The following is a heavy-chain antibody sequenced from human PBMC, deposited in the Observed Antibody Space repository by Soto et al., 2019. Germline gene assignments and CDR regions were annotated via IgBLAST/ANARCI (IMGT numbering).Heavy chain of an antibody. Sequence: SVKVSCKASGGTFSSYAISWVRQAPGQGLEWMGGIIPIFGTANYAQKFQGRVTITADESTSTAYMELSSLRSEDTAVYYCARYDGSGSYRNSPYYYYGMDVWGQGTTVTVSS. J-gene: IGHJ6*02. D-gene: IGHD3-10*01. CDR2: IIPIFGTA. CDR1: GGTFSSYA. V-gene: IGHV1-69*13. CDR3: ARYDGSGSYRNSPYYYYGMDV.